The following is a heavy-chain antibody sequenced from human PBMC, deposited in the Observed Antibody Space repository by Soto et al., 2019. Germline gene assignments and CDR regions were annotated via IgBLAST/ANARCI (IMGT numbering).Heavy chain of an antibody. V-gene: IGHV4-39*01. CDR2: IYYSGST. CDR1: GGSISSSSYY. D-gene: IGHD6-13*01. CDR3: ARPIAAAGRDAFDI. J-gene: IGHJ3*02. Sequence: LSLTCTVSGGSISSSSYYWGWILQPPGKGLEWIGSIYYSGSTYYNPSLKSRVTISVDTSKNQFSLKLSSVTAADTAVYYCARPIAAAGRDAFDIWGQGTMVTVSS.